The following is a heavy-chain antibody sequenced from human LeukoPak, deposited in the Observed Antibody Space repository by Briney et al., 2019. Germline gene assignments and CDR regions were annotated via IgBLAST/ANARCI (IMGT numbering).Heavy chain of an antibody. CDR2: ISWNGGST. J-gene: IGHJ4*02. CDR3: AREETRITMLRGVTYFEY. Sequence: GGSLRLSCAASGFTFDDYGMSWVRQAPGKGLEWVSFISWNGGSTGYADSVKGRFTISRDNAKNSLYLQMSSLRAEDTALYYCAREETRITMLRGVTYFEYWGRGTLVTVSS. CDR1: GFTFDDYG. D-gene: IGHD3-10*01. V-gene: IGHV3-20*04.